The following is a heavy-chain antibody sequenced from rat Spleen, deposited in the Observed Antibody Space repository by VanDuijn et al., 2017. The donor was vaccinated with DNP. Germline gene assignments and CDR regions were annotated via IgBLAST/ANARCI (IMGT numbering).Heavy chain of an antibody. CDR2: IITSGSST. CDR3: VRDRRDYGLDY. Sequence: EVQLVESGGGLVQPGRSLKLSCAASGFTFSNYWMTWIRQVPGKGLEWVASIITSGSSTYYPDSVKDRFTISRDNAKNTLYLQMNSLRSEDTATYYCVRDRRDYGLDYWGQGVMVTVSS. CDR1: GFTFSNYW. D-gene: IGHD1-11*01. V-gene: IGHV5-31*01. J-gene: IGHJ2*01.